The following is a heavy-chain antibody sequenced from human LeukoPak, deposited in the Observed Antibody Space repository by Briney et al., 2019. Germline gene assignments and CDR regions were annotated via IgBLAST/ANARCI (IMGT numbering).Heavy chain of an antibody. CDR1: GYTFTGYY. Sequence: GASVKLSCKASGYTFTGYYMHWVRQAPGQGLEWMGWINPNSGGTNYAQKFQGWVTMTTDTSISTAYMELSRLRSDDTAVYYCARSLYSSSWPHLNYWGQGTLVTVSS. J-gene: IGHJ4*02. CDR3: ARSLYSSSWPHLNY. V-gene: IGHV1-2*04. CDR2: INPNSGGT. D-gene: IGHD6-13*01.